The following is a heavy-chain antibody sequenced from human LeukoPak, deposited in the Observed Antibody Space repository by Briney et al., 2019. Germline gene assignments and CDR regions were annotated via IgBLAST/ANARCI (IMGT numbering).Heavy chain of an antibody. J-gene: IGHJ4*02. D-gene: IGHD6-19*01. CDR2: IKQDGSEK. CDR1: GFTFSSYA. V-gene: IGHV3-7*03. Sequence: GGSLRLSCAASGFTFSSYAMSWVRQAPGKGLEWVANIKQDGSEKYYVDSVKGRFTISRDNAKNSLYLQMNSLRAEDTAVYYCAKGRSGWYSDFDYWGQGTLVTVSS. CDR3: AKGRSGWYSDFDY.